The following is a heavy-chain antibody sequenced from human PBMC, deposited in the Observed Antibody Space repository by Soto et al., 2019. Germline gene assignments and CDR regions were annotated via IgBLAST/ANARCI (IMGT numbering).Heavy chain of an antibody. V-gene: IGHV3-30*18. D-gene: IGHD3-16*01. Sequence: QVQLVESGGGVVQPGRSLRLSCAASGFTFSSYGMHWVRQAPGKGLEWVAVISYDGSNKYYADSVKGRFTISRDNSKNTRYLQMNSLRAEDTAVYYCAKDLGDGGRGAFDIWGQGTRVSVSS. CDR1: GFTFSSYG. CDR2: ISYDGSNK. CDR3: AKDLGDGGRGAFDI. J-gene: IGHJ3*02.